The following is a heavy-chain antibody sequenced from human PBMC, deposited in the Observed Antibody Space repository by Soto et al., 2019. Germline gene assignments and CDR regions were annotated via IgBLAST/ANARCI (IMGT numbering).Heavy chain of an antibody. CDR2: IYYSGST. CDR1: GGSTSSSSYY. J-gene: IGHJ2*01. Sequence: PSETLSLTCTVSGGSTSSSSYYWGWIRQPPGKGLEWIGTIYYSGSTYYNPSLQSRVTISVDTSKNQFSLRLSSVTAADTAVYYCARRHSGTYSWYFDLWGRGTLVTVSS. CDR3: ARRHSGTYSWYFDL. V-gene: IGHV4-39*01. D-gene: IGHD1-26*01.